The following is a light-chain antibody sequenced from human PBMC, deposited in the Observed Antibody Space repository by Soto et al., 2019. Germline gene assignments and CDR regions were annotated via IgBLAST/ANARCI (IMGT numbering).Light chain of an antibody. CDR3: QQYGSSGT. V-gene: IGKV3-20*01. Sequence: PGERATLSCRASQSVGSSLSWYQQKPGQAPRLLFYGASNRATAIPDRFSGSGFGTDFTLTITRLEPEDFAVYYCQQYGSSGTFGQGTRLEIK. J-gene: IGKJ5*01. CDR1: QSVGSS. CDR2: GAS.